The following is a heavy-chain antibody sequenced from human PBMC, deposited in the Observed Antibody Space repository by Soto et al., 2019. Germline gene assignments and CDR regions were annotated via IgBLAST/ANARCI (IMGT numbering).Heavy chain of an antibody. CDR1: GGSFSGYY. CDR2: INHSGST. D-gene: IGHD3-22*01. V-gene: IGHV4-34*01. Sequence: SETLSLTCAVYGGSFSGYYWSWIRQPPGKGLEWIGEINHSGSTNYNPSLKSRVTTSVDTSKNQFSLKLSSVTAADTAVYYCARGYYDSSGYRDAFDIWGQGTMVTVSS. CDR3: ARGYYDSSGYRDAFDI. J-gene: IGHJ3*02.